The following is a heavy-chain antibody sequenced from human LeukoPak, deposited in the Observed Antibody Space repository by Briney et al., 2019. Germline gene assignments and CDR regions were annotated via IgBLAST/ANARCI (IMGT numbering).Heavy chain of an antibody. CDR1: GFTFSSYE. V-gene: IGHV3-48*03. D-gene: IGHD4-17*01. CDR2: ISSSGSTI. J-gene: IGHJ4*02. CDR3: AREQADYGDYVLD. Sequence: GGSLRLSCAASGFTFSSYEMNWVRQAPGKGLEWVSYISSSGSTIYYADSVKGRFTISRDNAKNSLYLQMNSLRAEDTAVYYCAREQADYGDYVLDWGQGTLVTVSS.